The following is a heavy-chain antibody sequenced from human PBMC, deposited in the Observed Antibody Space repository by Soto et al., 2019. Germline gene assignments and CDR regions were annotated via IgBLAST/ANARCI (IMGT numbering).Heavy chain of an antibody. D-gene: IGHD3-22*01. V-gene: IGHV4-30-4*02. Sequence: PSETLSLTCTVSGGSISSGDYYWSWIRQPPGKGLGWIGYIYYSGSTYYNPPLKSRVTISVDTSKTQFSLKLSSVTAADTAVYYCARGRIVVVSPSDYWGQGTLVTVSS. CDR2: IYYSGST. J-gene: IGHJ4*02. CDR3: ARGRIVVVSPSDY. CDR1: GGSISSGDYY.